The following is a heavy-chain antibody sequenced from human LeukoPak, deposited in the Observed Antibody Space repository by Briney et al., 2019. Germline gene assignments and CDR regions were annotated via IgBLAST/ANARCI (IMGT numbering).Heavy chain of an antibody. D-gene: IGHD3-16*01. V-gene: IGHV3-21*01. CDR3: SSRGGYYDSDY. Sequence: GGSLRLSCGASGFTISSYSMNWVRRAPGPGLGWDSYSSGCSSNRDDAYSVKCRLTISRDNANSSLYQQMKSLRAETTAVYCCSSRGGYYDSDYWGQGTLVIVSS. CDR1: GFTISSYS. J-gene: IGHJ4*02. CDR2: SSGCSSNR.